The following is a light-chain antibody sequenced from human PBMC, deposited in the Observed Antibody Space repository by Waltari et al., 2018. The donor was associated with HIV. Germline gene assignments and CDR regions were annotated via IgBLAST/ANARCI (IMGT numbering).Light chain of an antibody. J-gene: IGLJ3*02. Sequence: HSALTQPASVSGSPGQSITIPCSATVTDIDLYKFVSWYRQYPGLAPQLVLYGVSRRPSGVSLRFSGSKSGDTASLTISGLEAEDEADYYCSSYTPSHSLVFGGGTKLTVL. CDR3: SSYTPSHSLV. CDR1: VTDIDLYKF. CDR2: GVS. V-gene: IGLV2-14*01.